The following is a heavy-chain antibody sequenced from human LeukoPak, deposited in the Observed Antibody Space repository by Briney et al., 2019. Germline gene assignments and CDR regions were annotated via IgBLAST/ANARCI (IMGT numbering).Heavy chain of an antibody. CDR2: ISTYDGDI. Sequence: ASVKGSCKASGYTFTRYGITWVRQAPGQGLEWMGWISTYDGDIYYAQKFQGRVTMTRDTSTTTAYMELRGLRSDDTALYYCARDVLNRCIGGICPIDDWGQGTLVTVSS. D-gene: IGHD2-15*01. V-gene: IGHV1-18*04. J-gene: IGHJ4*02. CDR1: GYTFTRYG. CDR3: ARDVLNRCIGGICPIDD.